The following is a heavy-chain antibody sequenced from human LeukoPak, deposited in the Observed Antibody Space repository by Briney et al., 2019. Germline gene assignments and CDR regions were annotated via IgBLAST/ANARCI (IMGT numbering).Heavy chain of an antibody. J-gene: IGHJ4*02. D-gene: IGHD5-18*01. CDR3: ARASGGYSYGLDY. CDR1: GGSFSGYY. V-gene: IGHV4-34*01. CDR2: INHSGST. Sequence: SETLSLTCAVYGGSFSGYYWSWIRQPPGKGLEWIGEINHSGSTNYNPSLKSRVTISVDTSKNQFSLKLSSVTAADTAVYYCARASGGYSYGLDYWGQGTLVTGSS.